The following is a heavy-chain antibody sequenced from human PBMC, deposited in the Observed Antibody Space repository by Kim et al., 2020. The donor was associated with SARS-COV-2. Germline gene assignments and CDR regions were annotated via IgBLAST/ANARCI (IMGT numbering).Heavy chain of an antibody. Sequence: SETLSLTCTVSGGSISSSSYYWGWIRQPPGKGLEWIGSIYYSGSTYYNPSLKSRVTISVDTSKNQFSLKLSSVTAADTAVYYCARQRVGAPYDAFDIWGQGTMVTVSS. D-gene: IGHD1-26*01. J-gene: IGHJ3*02. CDR1: GGSISSSSYY. CDR2: IYYSGST. V-gene: IGHV4-39*01. CDR3: ARQRVGAPYDAFDI.